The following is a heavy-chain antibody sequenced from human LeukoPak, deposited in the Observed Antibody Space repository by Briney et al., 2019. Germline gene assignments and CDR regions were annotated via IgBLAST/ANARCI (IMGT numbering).Heavy chain of an antibody. CDR1: GFTFHIYT. J-gene: IGHJ4*02. CDR2: ISYDGSNK. D-gene: IGHD3-10*01. CDR3: AKDSMVRGVTIPGLFPY. V-gene: IGHV3-30*04. Sequence: GGSLRLSCAASGFTFHIYTIHWVRQAPGKGLEWVAVISYDGSNKYYADSVKGRFTISRDNSKNTLYLQMNSLRAEDTAVYYCAKDSMVRGVTIPGLFPYWGQGTLVTVSS.